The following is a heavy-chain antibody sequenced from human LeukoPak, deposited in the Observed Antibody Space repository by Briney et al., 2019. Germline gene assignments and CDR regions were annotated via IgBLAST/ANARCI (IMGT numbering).Heavy chain of an antibody. Sequence: GGSLRLSCAASGFTFSSYAMSWVRQAPGKGLEWVSAISGSGGSTYYADSVKGRFTISRDDSKNTLYLQTNSLRAEDTAVYYCAKALWFGDEGFDYWGQGTLVTVSS. CDR2: ISGSGGST. D-gene: IGHD3-10*01. J-gene: IGHJ4*02. V-gene: IGHV3-23*01. CDR3: AKALWFGDEGFDY. CDR1: GFTFSSYA.